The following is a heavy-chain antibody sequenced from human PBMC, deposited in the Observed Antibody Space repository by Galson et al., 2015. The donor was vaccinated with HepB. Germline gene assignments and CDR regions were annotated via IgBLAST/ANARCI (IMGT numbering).Heavy chain of an antibody. Sequence: SVKVSCKASGYTFPIYGINWVRQAPGKGLEWMGWISAYNGNTNYAQKLQGRVTMTTDTDTSIAYMELRSLRSDDTAIYYCARPGYCIGGNCPTTLFYSFYGMDVWGQGTTVTVSS. V-gene: IGHV1-18*01. CDR2: ISAYNGNT. J-gene: IGHJ6*02. D-gene: IGHD2-15*01. CDR3: ARPGYCIGGNCPTTLFYSFYGMDV. CDR1: GYTFPIYG.